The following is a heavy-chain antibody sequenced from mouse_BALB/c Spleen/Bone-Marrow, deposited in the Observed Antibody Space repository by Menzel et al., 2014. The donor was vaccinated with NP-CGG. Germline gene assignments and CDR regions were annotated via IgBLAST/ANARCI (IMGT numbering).Heavy chain of an antibody. CDR3: ARDYLYYFDY. Sequence: VQLKHSGGGLVQPGGFLRLSCATSGFTFTDHYMSWVRQPPGKALEWLGFIRNKANGYTTEYSASVKGRFTISRDNSQSIVYLQMNTLRAEDSATYYCARDYLYYFDYWGQGTTLTVSS. J-gene: IGHJ2*01. V-gene: IGHV7-3*02. CDR2: IRNKANGYTT. D-gene: IGHD2-1*01. CDR1: GFTFTDHY.